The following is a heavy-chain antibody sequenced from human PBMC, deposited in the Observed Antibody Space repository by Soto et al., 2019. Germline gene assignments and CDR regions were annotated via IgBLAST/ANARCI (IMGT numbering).Heavy chain of an antibody. D-gene: IGHD2-15*01. CDR1: GFTFSFSDYY. CDR2: IKQDGSEK. Sequence: PGGSLRLSCAASGFTFSFSDYYMSWVRQAPGKGLEWVANIKQDGSEKYYVDSVKGRFTISRDNAKNSLYLQMNSLRAEDTAVYYCARGASGVVVVAALPYGMDVWGQGTTVTVSS. J-gene: IGHJ6*02. CDR3: ARGASGVVVVAALPYGMDV. V-gene: IGHV3-7*01.